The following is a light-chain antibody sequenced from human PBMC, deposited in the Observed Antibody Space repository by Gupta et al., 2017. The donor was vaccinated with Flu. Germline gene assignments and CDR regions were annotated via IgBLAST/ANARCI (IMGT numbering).Light chain of an antibody. V-gene: IGLV2-8*01. J-gene: IGLJ2*01. Sequence: QLVTISCTGTSSDVGSYDYVSWYQQLPGNAHRIRMYEVNKRPSGVPDRFCGSKSGNRAYLTVSGLQAEDEAYYYCSALAGSSVIFGGGTNLIVL. CDR2: EVN. CDR3: SALAGSSVI. CDR1: SSDVGSYDY.